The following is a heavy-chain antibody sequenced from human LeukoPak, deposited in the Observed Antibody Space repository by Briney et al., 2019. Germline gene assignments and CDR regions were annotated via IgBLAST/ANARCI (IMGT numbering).Heavy chain of an antibody. J-gene: IGHJ4*02. CDR2: ISSSSSYI. D-gene: IGHD1-26*01. CDR1: GFTFSSYS. CDR3: ARDPGSGSYTYYFDY. V-gene: IGHV3-21*01. Sequence: GGSLRLSCAASGFTFSSYSMNWVRQAPGKGLEWVSSISSSSSYIYYADSVKGRFTISRANAKNSLYLQMNSLRAEDTAVYYCARDPGSGSYTYYFDYWGQGTLVTVSS.